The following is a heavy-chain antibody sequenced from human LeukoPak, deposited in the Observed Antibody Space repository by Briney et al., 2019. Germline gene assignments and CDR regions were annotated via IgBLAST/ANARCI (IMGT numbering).Heavy chain of an antibody. Sequence: GESLKISCKGSGYSFTSYWVGWVRQMPGKGLEWMGVIYPGDSDIRYSPSFQGQVTISADKSISTAYLQWSSLKASDTAMYYCARLPRRGNVWFGEGDYWGQGTLVTVSS. J-gene: IGHJ4*02. CDR3: ARLPRRGNVWFGEGDY. D-gene: IGHD3-10*01. CDR2: IYPGDSDI. V-gene: IGHV5-51*01. CDR1: GYSFTSYW.